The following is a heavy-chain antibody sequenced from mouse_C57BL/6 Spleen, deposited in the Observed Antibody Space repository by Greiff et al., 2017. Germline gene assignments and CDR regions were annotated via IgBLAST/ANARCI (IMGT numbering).Heavy chain of an antibody. J-gene: IGHJ3*01. CDR1: GFNIKDYY. CDR3: TISYDGYYGGTPWFAY. D-gene: IGHD2-3*01. V-gene: IGHV14-1*01. Sequence: EVKLMESGAELVRPGASVKLSCTASGFNIKDYYMHWVKQRPEQGLEWIGRIDPEDGDTEYAPKFQGKATMTADTSSNTAYLQLSSLTSEDTAVYYCTISYDGYYGGTPWFAYWGQGTLVTVSA. CDR2: IDPEDGDT.